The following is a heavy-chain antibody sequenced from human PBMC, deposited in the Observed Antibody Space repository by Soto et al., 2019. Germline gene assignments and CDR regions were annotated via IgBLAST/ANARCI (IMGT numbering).Heavy chain of an antibody. CDR2: ISGSDGKT. CDR3: ARWSYLDY. Sequence: GGSLRLSCVASGFSFGSYALTWVRQAPGKGLEWVSTISGSDGKTFYADAVKGRFSISRDISQSTLYLQMNSLRADDTAIYYCARWSYLDYWGQGIRLTVSS. CDR1: GFSFGSYA. D-gene: IGHD3-3*01. V-gene: IGHV3-23*01. J-gene: IGHJ4*02.